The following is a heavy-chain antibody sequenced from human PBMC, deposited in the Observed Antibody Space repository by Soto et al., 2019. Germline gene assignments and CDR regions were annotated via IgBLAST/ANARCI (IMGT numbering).Heavy chain of an antibody. V-gene: IGHV2-5*02. D-gene: IGHD3-3*01. CDR2: IYWDDDK. J-gene: IGHJ4*02. Sequence: QITLNESGPTVVRPTETLTLTCRFSGFSLTTSGVGVGWIRQSPGKAPEWLALIYWDDDKRYSASLKSRLTIPKDTSKNQVLLTVSDLDPTDTATYYCAHRVLRTVFGLVTTTAIYFDFWGQGTPVAVSS. CDR3: AHRVLRTVFGLVTTTAIYFDF. CDR1: GFSLTTSGVG.